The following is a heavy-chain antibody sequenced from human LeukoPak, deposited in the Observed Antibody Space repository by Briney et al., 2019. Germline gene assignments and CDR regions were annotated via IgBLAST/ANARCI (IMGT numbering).Heavy chain of an antibody. CDR2: ISYDGTIT. D-gene: IGHD3-10*01. CDR1: GFTFSSYA. V-gene: IGHV3-30*01. J-gene: IGHJ4*02. Sequence: PGRSLRLSCAACGFTFSSYAMHWVRQAPGKGLEWVAVISYDGTITYYADSVKGRFPNSRDNPKNTLYLQLNSLRAEDTAIYYCARDSTYYYDSGSSGPHYFDSWGQGTLVTVSS. CDR3: ARDSTYYYDSGSSGPHYFDS.